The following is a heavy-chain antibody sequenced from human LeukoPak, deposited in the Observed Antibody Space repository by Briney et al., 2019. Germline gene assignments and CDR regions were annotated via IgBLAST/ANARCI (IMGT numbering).Heavy chain of an antibody. V-gene: IGHV4-31*03. CDR3: ARGSGLYTDFDY. CDR1: GGSISSGGYY. Sequence: PSQTLSLTCTVSGGSISSGGYYWSWIRQHPGKGLEWIGYIYYSRSTYYNPSLKSRVTISVDTSKNQFSLKLSSVTAADTAVYYCARGSGLYTDFDYWGQGTLVTVS. D-gene: IGHD6-19*01. J-gene: IGHJ4*02. CDR2: IYYSRST.